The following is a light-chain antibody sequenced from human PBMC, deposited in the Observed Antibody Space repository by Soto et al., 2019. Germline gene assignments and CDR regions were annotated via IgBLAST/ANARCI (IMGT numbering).Light chain of an antibody. V-gene: IGLV2-14*01. CDR3: SSYTPSAPYG. CDR1: SSDVGAYNF. Sequence: SALTQPASVSGSPGQSITISCTGTSSDVGAYNFVSWYQHHPGRAPKLIIYEVTIRPSGVSNRFSGSKSGNTASLTISGLQAEDEADYYCSSYTPSAPYGFGSGTKVTVL. J-gene: IGLJ1*01. CDR2: EVT.